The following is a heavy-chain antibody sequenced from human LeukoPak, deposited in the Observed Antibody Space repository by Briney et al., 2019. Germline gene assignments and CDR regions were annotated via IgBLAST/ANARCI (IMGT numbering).Heavy chain of an antibody. D-gene: IGHD3-9*01. V-gene: IGHV3-23*01. CDR1: GFTFSSYA. Sequence: GGSLRLSCAASGFTFSSYAMSWVRQAPGKGLEWVSAISGSGGSTYYADSVKGRFTISRDNSKNTLYLQMNSLRAEDTAVYYCARILTGYYELDYWGQGTLVTVSS. CDR3: ARILTGYYELDY. CDR2: ISGSGGST. J-gene: IGHJ4*02.